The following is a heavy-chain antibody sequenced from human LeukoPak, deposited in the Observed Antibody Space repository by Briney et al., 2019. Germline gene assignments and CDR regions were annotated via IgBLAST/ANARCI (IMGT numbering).Heavy chain of an antibody. J-gene: IGHJ4*02. V-gene: IGHV3-53*04. D-gene: IGHD3-10*01. CDR1: GFTVSSNY. CDR2: IYSGGST. CDR3: ARGSAGLLWFGED. Sequence: GGSLRLSCAASGFTVSSNYMSWVRQAPGKGLEWVSVIYSGGSTYYADSVKGRFTISRHNSKNTLYLQMNSLRAEDTAVYYCARGSAGLLWFGEDWGQGTLVTVSS.